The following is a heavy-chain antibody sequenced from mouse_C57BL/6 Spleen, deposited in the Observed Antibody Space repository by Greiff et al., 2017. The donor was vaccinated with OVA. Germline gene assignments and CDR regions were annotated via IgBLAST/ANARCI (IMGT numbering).Heavy chain of an antibody. Sequence: QVQLQQSGPELVKPGASVKISCKASGYAFSSSWMNWVKQRPGKGLEWIGRIYPGDGDTNYNGKFKGKATLTADKSSSTAYMQLSSLTSEDAAVYFCARSYYGSSYGGYFDYWGQGTTLTVSS. J-gene: IGHJ2*01. CDR2: IYPGDGDT. CDR3: ARSYYGSSYGGYFDY. D-gene: IGHD1-1*01. V-gene: IGHV1-82*01. CDR1: GYAFSSSW.